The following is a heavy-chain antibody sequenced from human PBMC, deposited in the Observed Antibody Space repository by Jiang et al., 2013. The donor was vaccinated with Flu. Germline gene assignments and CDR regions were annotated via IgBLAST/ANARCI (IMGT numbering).Heavy chain of an antibody. CDR1: GYSFTSYW. V-gene: IGHV5-51*03. Sequence: GAEVKKPGESLKISCKGSGYSFTSYWIGWVRQMPGKGLEWMGIIYPGDSDTTYSPSFQGQVTFSADKSISTAFLQWSSLKASDTAMYYCATSYCGGDCYSTNWLGGAFDIWGQGTMVTVSS. D-gene: IGHD2-21*02. J-gene: IGHJ3*02. CDR2: IYPGDSDT. CDR3: ATSYCGGDCYSTNWLGGAFDI.